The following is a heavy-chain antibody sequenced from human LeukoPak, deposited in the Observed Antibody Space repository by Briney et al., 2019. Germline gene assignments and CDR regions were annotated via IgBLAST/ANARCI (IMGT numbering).Heavy chain of an antibody. CDR3: ARVRLMIFGVANYYGMDV. D-gene: IGHD3-3*01. J-gene: IGHJ6*02. Sequence: SETLSLTCAVYGGSFSGYYWSWIRQPPGKGLEWIGEINHSGSTNYNPSLKSRVTISVDTSKNQFSLKLSPVTAADTAVYYCARVRLMIFGVANYYGMDVWGQGTTVTVSS. CDR1: GGSFSGYY. V-gene: IGHV4-34*01. CDR2: INHSGST.